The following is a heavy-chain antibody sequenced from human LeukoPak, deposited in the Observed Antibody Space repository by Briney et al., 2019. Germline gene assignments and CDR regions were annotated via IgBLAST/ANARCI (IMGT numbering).Heavy chain of an antibody. CDR1: GFTFSSYS. CDR2: IISSSSYI. D-gene: IGHD6-13*01. Sequence: PGGSLRLSCAASGFTFSSYSMNWVRQAPGKGLEWGSSIISSSSYIYYADSVKGRFTTSRDNATNSLYLQMNSLRAEDTAVYYCARTPPGYSSSWYYFDYWGQGTLVTVSS. V-gene: IGHV3-21*01. J-gene: IGHJ4*02. CDR3: ARTPPGYSSSWYYFDY.